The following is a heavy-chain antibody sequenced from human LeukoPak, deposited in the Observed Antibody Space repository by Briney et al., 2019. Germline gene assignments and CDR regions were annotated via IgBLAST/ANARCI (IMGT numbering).Heavy chain of an antibody. D-gene: IGHD3-10*01. V-gene: IGHV4-39*01. CDR3: ARHFRFLRFGELLAFDN. Sequence: SETLSLTCTVSGGSISSSSYYWGWIRQSPGKGLEWIGSIYYNGNTYYHPSLKSRISISIDTSENQFSLNLNSVTAADSAVYYCARHFRFLRFGELLAFDNWGQGTRVIVSS. J-gene: IGHJ4*02. CDR2: IYYNGNT. CDR1: GGSISSSSYY.